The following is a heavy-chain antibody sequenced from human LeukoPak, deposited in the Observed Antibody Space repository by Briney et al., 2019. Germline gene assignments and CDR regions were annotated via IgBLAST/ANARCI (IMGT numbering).Heavy chain of an antibody. CDR3: AKEGVAHGDYEVWYFDL. J-gene: IGHJ2*01. Sequence: GGSLRLSCAASGFTFSSYGMHWVRQAPGKGLEWVAVISYDGSNKYYADSVKGRFTISRGNSKNTLYLQMNSLRAEDTAVYYCAKEGVAHGDYEVWYFDLWGRGTLVTVSS. V-gene: IGHV3-30*18. CDR2: ISYDGSNK. D-gene: IGHD4-17*01. CDR1: GFTFSSYG.